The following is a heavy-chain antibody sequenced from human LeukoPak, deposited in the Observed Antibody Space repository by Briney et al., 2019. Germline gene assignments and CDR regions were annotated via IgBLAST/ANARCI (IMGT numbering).Heavy chain of an antibody. CDR3: ARGVVAATPLLVDY. V-gene: IGHV1-3*03. J-gene: IGHJ4*02. Sequence: ASVKVSCKATGYTFTSYAMHWVRQAPGQRLEWMGWINAGNGNTKYSQEFQGRVTITRDTSASTAYMELSSLRSEDMAVYYCARGVVAATPLLVDYWGQGTLVTVSS. D-gene: IGHD2-15*01. CDR1: GYTFTSYA. CDR2: INAGNGNT.